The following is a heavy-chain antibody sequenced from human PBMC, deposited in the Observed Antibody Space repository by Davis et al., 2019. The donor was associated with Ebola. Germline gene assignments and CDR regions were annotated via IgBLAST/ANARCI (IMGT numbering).Heavy chain of an antibody. D-gene: IGHD2-2*01. J-gene: IGHJ2*01. Sequence: AASVKVSCKASGFTFTSSAVQWVRQARGQRLEWIGWIVVGSGNTNYAQKFQERVTITRDMSTSTAYIELSSLRSEDTAVYYCAADGPRYCSSTSCHAWGFDLWGRGTLVTVSS. CDR2: IVVGSGNT. V-gene: IGHV1-58*01. CDR1: GFTFTSSA. CDR3: AADGPRYCSSTSCHAWGFDL.